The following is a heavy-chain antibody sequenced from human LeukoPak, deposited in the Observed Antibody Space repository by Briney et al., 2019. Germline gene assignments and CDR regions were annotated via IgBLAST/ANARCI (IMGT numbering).Heavy chain of an antibody. Sequence: SETLSLTCAVYGGSFSGYYWSWIRQPPGKGLEWIGEINHSGSTNYNPSLKSRVTISVDTSKNQFSLKLSSVTAADTAVYYCASPGSSGSSDYWGQGTLVTVSS. CDR3: ASPGSSGSSDY. J-gene: IGHJ4*02. V-gene: IGHV4-34*01. CDR2: INHSGST. D-gene: IGHD3-10*01. CDR1: GGSFSGYY.